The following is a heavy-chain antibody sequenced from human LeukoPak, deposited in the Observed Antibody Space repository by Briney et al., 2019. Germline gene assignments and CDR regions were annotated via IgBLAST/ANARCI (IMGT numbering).Heavy chain of an antibody. D-gene: IGHD3-22*01. V-gene: IGHV7-4-1*02. J-gene: IGHJ4*02. Sequence: VASVKVSCKASGYTFTSYAMNWVRQAPGQGLEWMGWINTNTGNPTYAQVFTGRFVFSLDTSVSTAYLQISSLKAEDPAVYYCAVGVVSRQYYFDYWGQGTLVTVSS. CDR2: INTNTGNP. CDR3: AVGVVSRQYYFDY. CDR1: GYTFTSYA.